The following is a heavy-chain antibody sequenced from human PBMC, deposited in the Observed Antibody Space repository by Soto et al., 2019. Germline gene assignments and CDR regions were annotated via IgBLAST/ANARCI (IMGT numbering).Heavy chain of an antibody. Sequence: QVQLVESGGGVVQPGRSLRLSCSASGFTFSSYGMHWVRQAPGRGLEWVALISYDGSDEYIADSVKGRFTISRDNSKNTLSLPMNSLRSEDTAVYYCAKDISPIAAVADFWGQGTLLTVSS. D-gene: IGHD6-13*01. CDR3: AKDISPIAAVADF. CDR2: ISYDGSDE. V-gene: IGHV3-30*18. CDR1: GFTFSSYG. J-gene: IGHJ4*02.